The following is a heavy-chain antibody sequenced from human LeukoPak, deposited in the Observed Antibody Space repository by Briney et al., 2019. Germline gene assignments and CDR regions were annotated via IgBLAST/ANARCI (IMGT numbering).Heavy chain of an antibody. Sequence: PGGSLRLSCAASGFTFSSYGMHWVRQAPGKGLEWVAFIRYDGSNKYYADSVKGRFTISRDNSKNTLYLQMNSLGAEDTAVYYCAKDPSSGWYGGSYWGQGTLVTVSS. J-gene: IGHJ4*02. CDR2: IRYDGSNK. D-gene: IGHD6-19*01. V-gene: IGHV3-30*02. CDR1: GFTFSSYG. CDR3: AKDPSSGWYGGSY.